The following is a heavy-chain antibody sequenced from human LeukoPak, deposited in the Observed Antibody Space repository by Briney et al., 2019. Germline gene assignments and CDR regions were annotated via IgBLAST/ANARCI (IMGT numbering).Heavy chain of an antibody. CDR1: GYTLTELS. J-gene: IGHJ4*02. CDR2: FDPEDGET. V-gene: IGHV1-24*01. D-gene: IGHD3-22*01. CDR3: ARDRPEYYYDSSGYYYTDQLDY. Sequence: ASVKVSCKVSGYTLTELSMHWVRQAPGKGLEWMGGFDPEDGETIYAQKFQGRVTMTEDTSTDTAYMELSSLRSGDTAVYYCARDRPEYYYDSSGYYYTDQLDYWGQGTLVTVSS.